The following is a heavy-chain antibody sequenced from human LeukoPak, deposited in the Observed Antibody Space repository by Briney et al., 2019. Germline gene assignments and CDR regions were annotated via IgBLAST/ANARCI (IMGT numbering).Heavy chain of an antibody. CDR3: ARRGYYYYGMDV. J-gene: IGHJ6*02. V-gene: IGHV5-51*01. CDR1: GYSFTSYW. Sequence: GESLKISCKGSGYSFTSYWIGWVRQMPGKGKEWMGIIYPGDSYTNYSPSFQGHVTISVDKSISTAYLQWSSLKASDSAMYYCARRGYYYYGMDVWGQGTTVTVSS. CDR2: IYPGDSYT. D-gene: IGHD3-16*01.